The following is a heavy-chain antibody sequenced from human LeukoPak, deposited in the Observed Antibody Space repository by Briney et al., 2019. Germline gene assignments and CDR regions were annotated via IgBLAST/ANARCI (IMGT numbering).Heavy chain of an antibody. CDR1: GFTFSKYW. J-gene: IGHJ5*02. CDR2: ITQDGSGE. D-gene: IGHD3-16*01. V-gene: IGHV3-7*01. CDR3: VREWGGGSNWSDH. Sequence: GGSLRLSCAASGFTFSKYWMNWVRQAPGKGLDWVATITQDGSGEYYVDPLKGRFTISRDNAKNSLYLQMNSLRAEDTAVYYCVREWGGGSNWSDHWGRGTLVTVSS.